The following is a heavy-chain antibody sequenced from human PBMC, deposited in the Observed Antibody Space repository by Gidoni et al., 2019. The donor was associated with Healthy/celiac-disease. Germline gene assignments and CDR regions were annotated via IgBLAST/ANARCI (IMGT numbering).Heavy chain of an antibody. CDR3: AAGKASCSGGSCYGEYYFDY. J-gene: IGHJ4*02. CDR2: IVVGSGNT. V-gene: IGHV1-58*01. D-gene: IGHD2-15*01. CDR1: GFTFTSSA. Sequence: QMQLVQSGPEVQKPGTSVKVSCKASGFTFTSSAVQWVRQARGQRLEWIGWIVVGSGNTNYAQKFQERVTITRDMSTSTAYMELSSLRSEDTAVYYCAAGKASCSGGSCYGEYYFDYWGQGTLVTVSS.